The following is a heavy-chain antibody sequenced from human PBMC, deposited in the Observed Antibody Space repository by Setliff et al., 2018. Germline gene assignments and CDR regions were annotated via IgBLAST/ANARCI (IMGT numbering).Heavy chain of an antibody. J-gene: IGHJ4*02. CDR2: IDPGDSHT. Sequence: GESLKISCKGSGYSFSNFWIGWVRQMPGKGLEWMGIIDPGDSHTRYSPSFQGQVTMSADKSINTAYLQWSNLKASDTAIYYCSTVLVGATYSVYFVYWGQGALVTVSS. V-gene: IGHV5-51*01. CDR3: STVLVGATYSVYFVY. CDR1: GYSFSNFW. D-gene: IGHD1-26*01.